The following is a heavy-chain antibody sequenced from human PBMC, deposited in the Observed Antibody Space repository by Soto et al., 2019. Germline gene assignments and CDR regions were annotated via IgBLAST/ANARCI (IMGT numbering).Heavy chain of an antibody. V-gene: IGHV4-39*07. CDR3: ARRSMILGGYYFDY. Sequence: SSETLSLTCTVSGGSISSSSYYWGWIRQPPGKGLEWIGSIYYSGSTNYNPSLNSRVTISVDTSKNQFSLKLSSVTAADTAVYYCARRSMILGGYYFDYWGQGTLVTVSS. CDR1: GGSISSSSYY. J-gene: IGHJ4*02. CDR2: IYYSGST. D-gene: IGHD3-16*01.